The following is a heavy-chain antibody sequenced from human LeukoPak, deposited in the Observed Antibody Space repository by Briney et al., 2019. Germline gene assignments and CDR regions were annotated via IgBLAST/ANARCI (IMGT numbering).Heavy chain of an antibody. CDR2: VSGSGDKT. CDR1: GFTFSSYA. Sequence: GGSLRLSCAASGFTFSSYAMSWVRQAPGKGLEWVPTVSGSGDKTYYVDPVKGRFTISRDNSKNTLYLQMNSLRAEDTAIYYCAKDPPISYNGMDVWGQGTTVTVSS. V-gene: IGHV3-23*01. CDR3: AKDPPISYNGMDV. J-gene: IGHJ6*01.